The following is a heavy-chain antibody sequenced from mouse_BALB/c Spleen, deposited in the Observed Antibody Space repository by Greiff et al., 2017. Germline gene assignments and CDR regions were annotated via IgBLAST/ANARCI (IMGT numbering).Heavy chain of an antibody. V-gene: IGHV1S56*01. CDR1: GYTFTSYD. J-gene: IGHJ4*01. CDR2: IYPGDGST. Sequence: QVQLQQSGAELVRPGTSVKISCKASGYTFTSYDINWVKQRPGQGLEWIGWIYPGDGSTKYNEKFKGKATLTADKSSSTAYMQLSSLTSENSAVYFCARWGYDDAMDYWGHGTSVTVSS. CDR3: ARWGYDDAMDY. D-gene: IGHD2-14*01.